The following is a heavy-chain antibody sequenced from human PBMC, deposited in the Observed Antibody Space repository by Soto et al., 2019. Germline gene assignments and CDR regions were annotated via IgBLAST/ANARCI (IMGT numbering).Heavy chain of an antibody. V-gene: IGHV1-69*01. CDR3: ARAREWELLQEPFDY. CDR1: GGTFSSYA. CDR2: IIPIFGTA. Sequence: QVQLVQSGAEVKKPGSSVKVSCKASGGTFSSYAISWVRQAPGQGLEWMGGIIPIFGTANYAQKFQGRVTITADESTSTADMELSSLRSEDTAVYYCARAREWELLQEPFDYWGQGTLVTVSS. D-gene: IGHD1-26*01. J-gene: IGHJ4*02.